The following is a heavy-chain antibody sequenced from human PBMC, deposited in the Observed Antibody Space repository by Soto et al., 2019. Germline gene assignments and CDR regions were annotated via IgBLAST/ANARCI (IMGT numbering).Heavy chain of an antibody. CDR1: ADSIDKYY. V-gene: IGHV4-59*01. D-gene: IGHD2-8*02. CDR2: VYNSGGT. J-gene: IGHJ4*02. Sequence: QVQLQESGPGLVKASETLSLTCTVSADSIDKYYWNWIRQTPGKGLEWLGCVYNSGGTNYSHSLEGRLTISRDTSNNQFFLKLNSVTAADTAVYYCASVTGATVNYWGQGTLVTVSS. CDR3: ASVTGATVNY.